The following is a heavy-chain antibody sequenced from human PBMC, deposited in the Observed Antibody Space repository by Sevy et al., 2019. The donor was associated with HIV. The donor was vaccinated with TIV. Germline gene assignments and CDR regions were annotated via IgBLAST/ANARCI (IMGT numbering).Heavy chain of an antibody. J-gene: IGHJ4*02. CDR3: ARLGSGWLGGGY. CDR1: GFSFTSYW. Sequence: GESPKISCKGSGFSFTSYWIAWVRQMPGKGLEWMGIIYPGNSEIRYSPSFQGQVTISADKSINTAYLQWSSLKASDTAMYYCARLGSGWLGGGYWGQGTLVTVSS. CDR2: IYPGNSEI. V-gene: IGHV5-51*01. D-gene: IGHD6-19*01.